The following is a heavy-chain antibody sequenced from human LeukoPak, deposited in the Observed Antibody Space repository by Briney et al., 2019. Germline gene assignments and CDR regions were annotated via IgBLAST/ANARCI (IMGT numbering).Heavy chain of an antibody. Sequence: GGSLRLSCTASGFTFDNYAMHWVRQVPGKGLEWVSPSNWDGRDTYYTDSVKGRFTISRDNSKSSLYLQMNSLRIEDTALYYCAKDRHSYGPIDYWGQGTLVTVSS. D-gene: IGHD5-18*01. CDR1: GFTFDNYA. J-gene: IGHJ4*02. CDR3: AKDRHSYGPIDY. V-gene: IGHV3-43D*03. CDR2: SNWDGRDT.